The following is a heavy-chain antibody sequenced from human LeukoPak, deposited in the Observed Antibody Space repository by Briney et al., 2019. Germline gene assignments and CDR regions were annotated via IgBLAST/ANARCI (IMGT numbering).Heavy chain of an antibody. D-gene: IGHD3-22*01. V-gene: IGHV1-46*01. Sequence: GASVKVSCKASGCTFTTYYLHWVRQAPGQGLEWMGIINPSGTSTTYAQKFQGRVTMTIDTSTSTVYMELSSLRSEDTAMYYCARGPPGRVYDSSKKGLFDPWGQGTLVTVSS. CDR1: GCTFTTYY. CDR3: ARGPPGRVYDSSKKGLFDP. J-gene: IGHJ5*02. CDR2: INPSGTST.